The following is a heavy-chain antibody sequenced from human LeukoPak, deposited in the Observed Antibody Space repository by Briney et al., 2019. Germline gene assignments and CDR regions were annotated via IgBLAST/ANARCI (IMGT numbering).Heavy chain of an antibody. D-gene: IGHD3-10*01. J-gene: IGHJ2*01. CDR3: AKSRLRGGSGTYYTPGYFDL. Sequence: PGGSLRLSCAASGFTFSSYSMNWVRQAPGKGLEWVSSISSSSSYIYYADSVKGRFTISRDNSKNTLFLQLSSLRAEDTATYYCAKSRLRGGSGTYYTPGYFDLWGRGTLVTVSS. CDR2: ISSSSSYI. CDR1: GFTFSSYS. V-gene: IGHV3-21*04.